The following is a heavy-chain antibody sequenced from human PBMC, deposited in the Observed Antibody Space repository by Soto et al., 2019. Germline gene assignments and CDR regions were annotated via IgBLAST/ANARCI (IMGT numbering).Heavy chain of an antibody. CDR1: GFTFINSG. J-gene: IGHJ6*04. D-gene: IGHD4-4*01. Sequence: GGSLRLSCAASGFTFINSGMHWVRQAPGKGLEWVAVMSKDGITKYNAESVRGRFTISRDNTKSTLDLQMNSLSVEDTAVYYCAKASDYTLQAWGKGTTVTVSS. CDR3: AKASDYTLQA. CDR2: MSKDGITK. V-gene: IGHV3-30*18.